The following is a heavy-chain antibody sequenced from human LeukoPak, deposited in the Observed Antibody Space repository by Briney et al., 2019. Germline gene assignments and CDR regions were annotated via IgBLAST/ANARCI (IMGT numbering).Heavy chain of an antibody. Sequence: GASVKVSCKASGYTFTGYYVHWVRQAPGQGLEWMGWIDPNSGGTNYAQKFQGRVTMTRDTSISTAYMELSRLRSDDTAVYYCAREAVGGVYYGSGSYFARWFDPWGQGTLVTVSS. CDR2: IDPNSGGT. V-gene: IGHV1-2*02. D-gene: IGHD3-10*01. CDR1: GYTFTGYY. J-gene: IGHJ5*02. CDR3: AREAVGGVYYGSGSYFARWFDP.